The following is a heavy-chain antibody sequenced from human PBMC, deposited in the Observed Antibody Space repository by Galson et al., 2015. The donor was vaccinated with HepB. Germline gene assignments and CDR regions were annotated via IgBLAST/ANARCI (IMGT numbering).Heavy chain of an antibody. V-gene: IGHV4-31*03. CDR1: GGSISGGGYY. D-gene: IGHD3-22*01. J-gene: IGHJ4*02. CDR2: IYYSGNT. Sequence: TLSLTCTVSGGSISGGGYYWSWIRQHPGKGLEWIGYIYYSGNTYYNPSLKSRVTMSVDTSKSQFSMRLSSVTAADTAVYYCARASLGSTYYHFDSWGQGTLVTVSS. CDR3: ARASLGSTYYHFDS.